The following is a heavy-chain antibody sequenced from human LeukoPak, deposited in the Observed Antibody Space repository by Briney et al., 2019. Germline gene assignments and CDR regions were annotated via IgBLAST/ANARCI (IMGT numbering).Heavy chain of an antibody. D-gene: IGHD2-15*01. J-gene: IGHJ6*03. CDR3: ARGTVVVAATLPYYYYYYMDV. V-gene: IGHV4-59*01. CDR2: IYYSGST. CDR1: GGSINSYY. Sequence: SETLSLICTVSGGSINSYYWSWIRQPPGKGLDWIGDIYYSGSTNYNPSLKSRVTISVDTSKNQFSLKLSSVTAADTAVYYCARGTVVVAATLPYYYYYYMDVWGKGTTVTVSS.